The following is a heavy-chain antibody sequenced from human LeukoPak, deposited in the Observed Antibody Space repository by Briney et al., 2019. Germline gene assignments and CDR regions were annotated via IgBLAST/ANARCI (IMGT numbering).Heavy chain of an antibody. CDR2: ITNSGGGT. CDR1: GFTFTRSA. CDR3: AKARLRGNWFDP. J-gene: IGHJ5*02. D-gene: IGHD4-17*01. V-gene: IGHV3-23*05. Sequence: GGSLRLSCAASGFTFTRSAMGWVRQAPGKGLEWVSCITNSGGGTYYADSVKGRFTISRDNSKNTLYLQMNSLRADDTAVYYCAKARLRGNWFDPWGQGTLVTVSS.